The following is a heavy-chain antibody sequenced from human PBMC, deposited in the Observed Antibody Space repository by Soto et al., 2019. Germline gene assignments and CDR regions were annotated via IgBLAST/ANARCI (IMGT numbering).Heavy chain of an antibody. D-gene: IGHD2-8*01. Sequence: PGGSLRLSCAASGFTFSSYGMHWVRQAPGKGLEWVAVIWYDGSNKYYADSVKGRFTISGDNSKNTLYLQMNSLKTEDTAVYYCTTVDIVLMVYAQATDYWGQGTLVTVSS. CDR3: TTVDIVLMVYAQATDY. J-gene: IGHJ4*02. V-gene: IGHV3-33*01. CDR2: IWYDGSNK. CDR1: GFTFSSYG.